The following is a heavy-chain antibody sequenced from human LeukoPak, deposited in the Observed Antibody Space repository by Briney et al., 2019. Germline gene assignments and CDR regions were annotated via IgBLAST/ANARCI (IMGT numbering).Heavy chain of an antibody. V-gene: IGHV3-11*04. Sequence: GGSLRLSCAASGFTFSDYYMSWIRQAPGKGLEWVSYISSSGSTIYYADSVKGRFTISRDNAKNSLYLQMNSLRAEDTAVYYCARNYYYDSSGPWTKTRPGAFDIWGQGTIVTVSS. CDR1: GFTFSDYY. CDR3: ARNYYYDSSGPWTKTRPGAFDI. J-gene: IGHJ3*02. D-gene: IGHD3-22*01. CDR2: ISSSGSTI.